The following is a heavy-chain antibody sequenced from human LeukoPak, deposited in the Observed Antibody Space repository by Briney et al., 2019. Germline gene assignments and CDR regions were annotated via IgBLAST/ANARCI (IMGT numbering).Heavy chain of an antibody. Sequence: SETLSLTCTVSGGSISSGGYYWSWIRQHPGKGLVGIGYIYYSGSTYYNPSLKSRVTISVATSKNQFSLKLRSVTAADTAVYYCARGKYYDFWSGYFAAGPYGMDVWGQGTTVTVSS. D-gene: IGHD3-3*01. CDR1: GGSISSGGYY. V-gene: IGHV4-31*02. CDR2: IYYSGST. CDR3: ARGKYYDFWSGYFAAGPYGMDV. J-gene: IGHJ6*02.